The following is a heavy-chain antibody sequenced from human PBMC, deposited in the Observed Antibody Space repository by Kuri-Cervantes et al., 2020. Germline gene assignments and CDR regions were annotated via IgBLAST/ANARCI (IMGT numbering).Heavy chain of an antibody. CDR1: GFTFSSYA. D-gene: IGHD3-3*01. Sequence: GGSLRLSCAASGFTFSSYAMSWVRQAPGKGLEWVSAISGSGGSTYYADSVKGRFTISRDNSKNTLYLQMNSLRAEDTAVYYCATGDGALGFLGYWGQGTLVTVSS. CDR2: ISGSGGST. CDR3: ATGDGALGFLGY. V-gene: IGHV3-23*01. J-gene: IGHJ4*02.